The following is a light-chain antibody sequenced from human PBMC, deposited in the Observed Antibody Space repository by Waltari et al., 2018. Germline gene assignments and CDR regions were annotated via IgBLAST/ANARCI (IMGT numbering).Light chain of an antibody. CDR2: LNDDGSI. V-gene: IGLV4-69*01. Sequence: QLVLTQSPSASASLGASVKPTSPLSSRHSSSAIAWHQQQPEKGLRYLMKLNDDGSISKGDGIPDRFSGSSSGAERYLTISSLQAEDEADYYCQTWGTGIQVFGGGTKLTVL. CDR1: SRHSSSA. J-gene: IGLJ3*02. CDR3: QTWGTGIQV.